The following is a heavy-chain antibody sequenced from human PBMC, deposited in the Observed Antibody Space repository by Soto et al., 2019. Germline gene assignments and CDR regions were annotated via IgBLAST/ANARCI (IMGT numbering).Heavy chain of an antibody. D-gene: IGHD2-8*02. CDR2: INHSGST. CDR1: GGSFSGYY. Sequence: SETLTLTCAVYGGSFSGYYWTWIRQPPGTGLEWIGEINHSGSTNYNPSLRSRVTISVDTSKNQFSLKLTSVTAADTAVYYCARDKITGLFDYWGQGTLVTVSS. V-gene: IGHV4-34*01. CDR3: ARDKITGLFDY. J-gene: IGHJ4*02.